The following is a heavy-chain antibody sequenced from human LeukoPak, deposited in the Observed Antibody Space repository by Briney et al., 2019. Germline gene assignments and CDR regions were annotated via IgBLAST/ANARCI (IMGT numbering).Heavy chain of an antibody. CDR2: INPSGGST. J-gene: IGHJ3*02. D-gene: IGHD1-26*01. V-gene: IGHV1-46*01. CDR1: GYRFATYY. CDR3: ARSGVRGATYPDAFDI. Sequence: ASVKISCKASGYRFATYYMHWVRQAPGQGLEWMGIINPSGGSTSSTQKFQGRVTMTRDTSTYTVYMELSSLRSEDTAVYYCARSGVRGATYPDAFDIWGQGTVVIISS.